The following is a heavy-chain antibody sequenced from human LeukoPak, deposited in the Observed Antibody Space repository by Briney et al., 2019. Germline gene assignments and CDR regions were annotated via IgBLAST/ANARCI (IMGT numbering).Heavy chain of an antibody. J-gene: IGHJ4*02. CDR2: ISSSSSYI. CDR3: ARDFGGAIDY. V-gene: IGHV3-21*01. CDR1: GFTFSSYS. D-gene: IGHD3-16*01. Sequence: GGSLRLSCAASGFTFSSYSMNWVRQAPGKGLEWVSSISSSSSYIYYADSVKGRFTISRDNAKNSLFLQMNSLRAEDTAVYYCARDFGGAIDYWGQGTLVTVSS.